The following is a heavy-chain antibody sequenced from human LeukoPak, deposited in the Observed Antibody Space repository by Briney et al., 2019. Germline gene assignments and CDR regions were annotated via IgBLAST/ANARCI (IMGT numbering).Heavy chain of an antibody. J-gene: IGHJ5*02. CDR2: IWHDGSNK. D-gene: IGHD2-15*01. V-gene: IGHV3-33*01. Sequence: GGSLRLSCAASGFTFSSYGMHWVRQAPGKGLEWVAVIWHDGSNKYYADSVKGRFTISRDNSKNTLYLQMNSLRAEDTAVYYCARGRTSGGSPVGWFDPWGQGTLVTVSS. CDR1: GFTFSSYG. CDR3: ARGRTSGGSPVGWFDP.